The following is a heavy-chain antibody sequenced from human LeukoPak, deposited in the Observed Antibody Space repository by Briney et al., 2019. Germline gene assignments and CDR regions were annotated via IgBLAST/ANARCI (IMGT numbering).Heavy chain of an antibody. J-gene: IGHJ4*02. D-gene: IGHD2-2*03. Sequence: VASVMVSCTASGGTFSSYAISWVRQAPGQGLEWMGGIIPIFGTANYAQKFQGRVTITADESTSTAYMELSSLRSEDTAVYYCASAVGYCSSTSCPFDYWGQGTLVTVSS. V-gene: IGHV1-69*13. CDR3: ASAVGYCSSTSCPFDY. CDR2: IIPIFGTA. CDR1: GGTFSSYA.